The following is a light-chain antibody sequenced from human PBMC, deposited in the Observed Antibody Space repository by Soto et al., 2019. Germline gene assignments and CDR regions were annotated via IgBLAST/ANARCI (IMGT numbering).Light chain of an antibody. Sequence: QSVLTQPASVSGSPGQSITISCTGTSSDFGGYNYVSWYQQHPGKAPKLMIYDVSNRPSGVSNRFSGSKSGNTASLTISGLQAEDEADYYCSSYISSNIVFGGGTKVTVL. J-gene: IGLJ3*02. CDR2: DVS. V-gene: IGLV2-14*01. CDR1: SSDFGGYNY. CDR3: SSYISSNIV.